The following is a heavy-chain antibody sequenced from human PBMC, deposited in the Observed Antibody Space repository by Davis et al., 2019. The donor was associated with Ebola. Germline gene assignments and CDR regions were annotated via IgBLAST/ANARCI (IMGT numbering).Heavy chain of an antibody. Sequence: GESLKISCAVVGFNVSSNYMSWVRQAPGKGLEWVGFIRSKAYGGTTEYAASVKGRFTISRDDSKSIAYLQMNSLKTEDTAVYYCTRLQAVDIWGQGTMVTVSS. CDR1: GFNVSSNY. V-gene: IGHV3-49*04. D-gene: IGHD4-11*01. CDR3: TRLQAVDI. J-gene: IGHJ3*02. CDR2: IRSKAYGGTT.